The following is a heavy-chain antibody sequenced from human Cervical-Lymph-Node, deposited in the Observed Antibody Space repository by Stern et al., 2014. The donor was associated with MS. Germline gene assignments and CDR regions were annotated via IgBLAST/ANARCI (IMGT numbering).Heavy chain of an antibody. CDR2: ISGTGGT. V-gene: IGHV3-23*01. CDR1: GFTFRDDY. Sequence: TASGFTFRDDYFNWVRQAPGKGLEWVSSISGTGGTYYADSVKGRFTISRDNSENTLYLQMNSLRAEDTAIYYCAKGGGEAYYYNSRPFDYWGQGTLVTVSS. D-gene: IGHD3-22*01. CDR3: AKGGGEAYYYNSRPFDY. J-gene: IGHJ4*02.